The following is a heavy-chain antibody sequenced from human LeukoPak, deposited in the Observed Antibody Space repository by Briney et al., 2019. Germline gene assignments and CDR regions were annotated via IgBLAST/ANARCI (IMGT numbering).Heavy chain of an antibody. D-gene: IGHD3-22*01. CDR2: ISARGDST. Sequence: GGSLRLSCAASGFSFSSYAMSWVRQAPGKGVEWVSAISARGDSTYSADSVKGRFTISRDNSKNTLSVQMNSLRAEDTALYYCVKVGGSGYYPDIWGQGTMVTVSS. CDR1: GFSFSSYA. V-gene: IGHV3-23*01. CDR3: VKVGGSGYYPDI. J-gene: IGHJ3*02.